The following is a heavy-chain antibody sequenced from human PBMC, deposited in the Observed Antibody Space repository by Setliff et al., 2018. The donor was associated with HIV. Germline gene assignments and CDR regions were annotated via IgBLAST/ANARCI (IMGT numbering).Heavy chain of an antibody. CDR3: VRHDPPHSGRFYFDL. J-gene: IGHJ4*01. D-gene: IGHD1-26*01. CDR1: GGSISTYSYY. V-gene: IGHV4-39*01. Sequence: PSETLSLTCSVFGGSISTYSYYWGWVRQPPGMGLEGIGSIYHTANTHYSPSLETRVAIFVDKSKNQFSLMLISMTAADAAMYYCVRHDPPHSGRFYFDLWGRGTLVTVSS. CDR2: IYHTANT.